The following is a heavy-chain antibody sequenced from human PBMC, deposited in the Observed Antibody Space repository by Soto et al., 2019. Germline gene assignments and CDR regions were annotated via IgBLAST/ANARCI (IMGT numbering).Heavy chain of an antibody. CDR1: GGSISSGDYY. D-gene: IGHD6-25*01. Sequence: SETLSLTCTVSGGSISSGDYYWGWIRQPPGKGLEWIGYIYYSGSTYYNPSLKSRVTISVDTSKNQFSLKLSSVTAAGRAVYYCATGPSSSNGYRQFDYLGQGTQVTVSS. CDR2: IYYSGST. V-gene: IGHV4-30-4*01. J-gene: IGHJ4*02. CDR3: ATGPSSSNGYRQFDY.